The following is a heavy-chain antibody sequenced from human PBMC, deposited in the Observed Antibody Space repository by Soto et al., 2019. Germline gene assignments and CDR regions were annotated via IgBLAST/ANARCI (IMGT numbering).Heavy chain of an antibody. CDR2: INSDGSTT. D-gene: IGHD3-10*01. CDR3: ARGASGSYKLDY. Sequence: EVQLVESGGGLLQPGGSLRLSCAASGFTFSNYWMHWVRQAPGKGLVWVSRINSDGSTTNYADSVKGRFTISRDNAKNMLYLQIDSLRAEDTAVYYCARGASGSYKLDYWGQGTLVTVSS. CDR1: GFTFSNYW. J-gene: IGHJ4*02. V-gene: IGHV3-74*01.